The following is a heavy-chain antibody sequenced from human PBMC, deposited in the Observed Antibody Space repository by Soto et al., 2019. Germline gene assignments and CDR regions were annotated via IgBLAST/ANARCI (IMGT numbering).Heavy chain of an antibody. Sequence: QVQLVESGGGVVQPGRSLRLSCAASGFTFSSYGMHWVRQAPGKGLEWVAVIWYDGSKKYYADSVKGRCTISRDKSKNTLYLQMNSLRADDTAVYYCARDRYYDSSGYPMDNGMDVWGQGTTVTVSS. CDR1: GFTFSSYG. V-gene: IGHV3-33*01. D-gene: IGHD3-22*01. J-gene: IGHJ6*02. CDR3: ARDRYYDSSGYPMDNGMDV. CDR2: IWYDGSKK.